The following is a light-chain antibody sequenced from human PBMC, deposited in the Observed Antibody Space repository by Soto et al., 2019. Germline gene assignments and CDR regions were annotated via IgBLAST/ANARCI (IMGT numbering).Light chain of an antibody. Sequence: EIVMTQAPASLSVYPGERATLSCRASQSISSDLAWYQKKPGQAPRLLIYGASTRATGVPARFSGSGSGTEFTLTISSLQSEDFAVYYCQHYNNWSSFGQGTRLEIK. CDR3: QHYNNWSS. CDR2: GAS. V-gene: IGKV3-15*01. J-gene: IGKJ5*01. CDR1: QSISSD.